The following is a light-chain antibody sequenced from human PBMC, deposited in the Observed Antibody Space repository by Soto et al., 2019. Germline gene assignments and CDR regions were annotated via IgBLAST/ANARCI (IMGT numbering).Light chain of an antibody. Sequence: DIQMTQSPSTLSASVGDRVTITCRASQSIGSWLAWYQQKPGKAPNLLIYKASSLESGVPSRFSGSGSGTEFTVTISSLQPEDFATYYCQQYYSYPLTFGGGTKVDIK. V-gene: IGKV1-5*03. CDR1: QSIGSW. CDR2: KAS. J-gene: IGKJ4*01. CDR3: QQYYSYPLT.